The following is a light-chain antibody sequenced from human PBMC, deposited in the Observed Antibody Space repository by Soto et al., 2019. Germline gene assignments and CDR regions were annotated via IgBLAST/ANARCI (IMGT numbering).Light chain of an antibody. Sequence: DIQMTQSPSSVSASVGDRVTITCRASQGIGSWLAWYQQKPGKAPKLLIYAPSSLQSGVPSRFSGSGSGTHFTLTINSLQPEDFATYYCQQANSFPYTFGQGTKLEIK. J-gene: IGKJ2*01. CDR2: APS. CDR1: QGIGSW. V-gene: IGKV1-12*01. CDR3: QQANSFPYT.